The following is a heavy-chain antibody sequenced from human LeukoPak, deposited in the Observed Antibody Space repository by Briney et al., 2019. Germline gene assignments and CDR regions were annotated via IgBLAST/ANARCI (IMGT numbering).Heavy chain of an antibody. CDR2: ISSSGSTI. Sequence: GGSLRLSCAASGFTFSDYYMSWIRQAPGKGLEWVSYISSSGSTIYYADSVKGRFTISRDNAKNSLYLQMNSLRAEDTAVYYCASANKPVAAAMHQLSGSYYGGYYFDYWGQGTLDTVSS. CDR3: ASANKPVAAAMHQLSGSYYGGYYFDY. V-gene: IGHV3-11*01. D-gene: IGHD1-26*01. J-gene: IGHJ4*02. CDR1: GFTFSDYY.